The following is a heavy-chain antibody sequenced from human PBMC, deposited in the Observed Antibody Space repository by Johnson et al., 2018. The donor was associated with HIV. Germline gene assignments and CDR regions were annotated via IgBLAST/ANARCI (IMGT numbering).Heavy chain of an antibody. CDR1: GFTFSSYA. D-gene: IGHD5-24*01. CDR2: ISYDGSNK. V-gene: IGHV3-30*04. Sequence: QMLLVESGGGVVQPGRSLRLSCAASGFTFSSYAMHWVRQAPGKGLEWVAVISYDGSNKYYADSVKGRFTISRDNSKKTLYLQMNSLRAEDTAVYYCMSRRGSPGARDAFDIWGQGTMVTVSS. CDR3: MSRRGSPGARDAFDI. J-gene: IGHJ3*02.